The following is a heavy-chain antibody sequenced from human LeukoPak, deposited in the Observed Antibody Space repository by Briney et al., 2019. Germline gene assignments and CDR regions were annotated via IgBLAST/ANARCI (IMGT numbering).Heavy chain of an antibody. J-gene: IGHJ4*02. Sequence: PSETLSLTCTVSGGSISSSSYYWGWIRQPPGKGLEWIGSIYYSGSTYYNPSLKSRVPISVDTSKNQFSLKLSSVTAADTAVYYCAKEGRTTVTPFDYWGQGTLVTVSS. CDR2: IYYSGST. CDR1: GGSISSSSYY. V-gene: IGHV4-39*07. CDR3: AKEGRTTVTPFDY. D-gene: IGHD4-11*01.